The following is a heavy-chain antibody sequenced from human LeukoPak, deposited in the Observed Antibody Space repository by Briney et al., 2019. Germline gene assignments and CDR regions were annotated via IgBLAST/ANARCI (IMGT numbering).Heavy chain of an antibody. Sequence: ASVKVSCKASGYTFTMYAINWVRQAPGQGLEWMGWINTNTGNPTYAQGFTGRFVSSSDTSVSTAYLQINSLKAEDTAVYYCARDRGGYVAHWGQGTLVTVSS. D-gene: IGHD5-12*01. J-gene: IGHJ4*02. V-gene: IGHV7-4-1*02. CDR1: GYTFTMYA. CDR3: ARDRGGYVAH. CDR2: INTNTGNP.